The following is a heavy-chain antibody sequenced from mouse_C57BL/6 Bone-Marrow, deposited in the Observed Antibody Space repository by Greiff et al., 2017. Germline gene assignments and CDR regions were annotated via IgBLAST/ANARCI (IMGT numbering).Heavy chain of an antibody. D-gene: IGHD1-1*01. J-gene: IGHJ2*01. CDR2: IYPRSGNP. V-gene: IGHV1-81*01. CDR3: ARSKGYYYGSSADY. CDR1: GYTFTSYG. Sequence: VQLMESGAELARPGASVKLSCKASGYTFTSYGISWVKQRTGQGLEWIGEIYPRSGNPYYNEKFKGKATLTADKSSSTAYMELRSLTSEDSAVYFCARSKGYYYGSSADYWGQGTTLTVSS.